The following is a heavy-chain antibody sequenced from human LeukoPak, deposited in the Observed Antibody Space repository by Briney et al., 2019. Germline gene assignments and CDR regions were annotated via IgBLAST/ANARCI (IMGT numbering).Heavy chain of an antibody. CDR2: ISAYNGNT. D-gene: IGHD1-26*01. V-gene: IGHV1-18*01. CDR1: GYTFTSYG. CDR3: AIYPPRSAMYSGSEPYYYYGMDV. J-gene: IGHJ6*02. Sequence: ASVKVSCKASGYTFTSYGISWVRQAPGQGLEWMGWISAYNGNTNYAQKLQGRVTMTTDTSTSTAYMELRSLRSDDTAVYYCAIYPPRSAMYSGSEPYYYYGMDVWGQGTTVTVSS.